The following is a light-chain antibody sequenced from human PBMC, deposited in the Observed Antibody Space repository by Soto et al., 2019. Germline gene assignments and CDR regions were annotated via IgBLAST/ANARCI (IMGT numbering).Light chain of an antibody. J-gene: IGKJ1*01. CDR3: QQYSNWPGT. V-gene: IGKV3-15*01. Sequence: DIVMTQSPGTLPVSPGERATLSCRASQSVSSNLAWYQQKPGQAPSLLIYGASTRATGIPARFSGTGSGTEFTLTISSLQSEDFAFYYCQQYSNWPGTFGQGTKVDIK. CDR2: GAS. CDR1: QSVSSN.